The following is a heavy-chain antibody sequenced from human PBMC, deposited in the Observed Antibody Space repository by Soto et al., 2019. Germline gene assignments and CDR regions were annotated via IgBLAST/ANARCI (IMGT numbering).Heavy chain of an antibody. D-gene: IGHD3-16*02. J-gene: IGHJ6*02. CDR3: EAEMTFGKLSVV. CDR2: IFPKFGTT. CDR1: GDTDTNYV. V-gene: IGHV1-69*01. Sequence: QVQLVQSGAEVKKPGSSVKVSCKASGDTDTNYVICWVRQAPGQGLEWMGGIFPKFGTTYSAQKLQDRLTITADESTSTVYMQLSNLRLDDTAVYYCEAEMTFGKLSVVWGQGTTVTVSS.